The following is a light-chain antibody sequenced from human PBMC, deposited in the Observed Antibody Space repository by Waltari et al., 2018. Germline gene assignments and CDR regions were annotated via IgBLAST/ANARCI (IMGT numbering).Light chain of an antibody. V-gene: IGLV1-47*01. CDR2: RNN. CDR3: AAWDDSLSGEV. J-gene: IGLJ3*02. CDR1: SSNIGSNY. Sequence: QSVLTQPPSASGNPGQRVTISCSGSSSNIGSNYVYWYQQLPGTAPKLLIYRNNQRPSGVPHRFSGFKAGTSASLAISGLRSEDEADYYCAAWDDSLSGEVFGGGTKLTVL.